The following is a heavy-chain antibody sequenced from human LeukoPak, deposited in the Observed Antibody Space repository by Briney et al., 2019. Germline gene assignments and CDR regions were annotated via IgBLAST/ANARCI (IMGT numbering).Heavy chain of an antibody. D-gene: IGHD3-10*01. CDR2: IYYGGST. Sequence: PSETLSLTCTVSGGSISSSSYYWGWIRQPPGKGLEWIGSIYYGGSTYYNPSLKSRVTISVDTSKNQFSLKLSSVTAADTAVYYCARHSGSGIYTDAFDIWGQGTMVTVSS. J-gene: IGHJ3*02. V-gene: IGHV4-39*01. CDR1: GGSISSSSYY. CDR3: ARHSGSGIYTDAFDI.